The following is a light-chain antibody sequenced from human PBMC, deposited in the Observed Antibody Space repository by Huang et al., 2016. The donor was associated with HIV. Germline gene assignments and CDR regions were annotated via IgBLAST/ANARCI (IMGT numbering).Light chain of an antibody. J-gene: IGKJ4*01. CDR2: GSS. V-gene: IGKV3-15*01. CDR3: HQYNNWLLS. CDR1: RSVRSN. Sequence: IVMTQSPATLSVSPGERVTLSGRANRSVRSNLAWYQQSPGQAPRLLIDGSSTRAPGIPARFSGSGSGTDFSLTISSLQSEDFALYYCHQYNNWLLSFGGGTRVDI.